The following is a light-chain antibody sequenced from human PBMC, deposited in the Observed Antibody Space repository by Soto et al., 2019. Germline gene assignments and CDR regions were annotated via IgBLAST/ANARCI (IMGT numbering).Light chain of an antibody. CDR3: QQYNSYSST. V-gene: IGKV1-5*03. J-gene: IGKJ1*01. Sequence: DIQMSESPSTLSGSVGDRVTITCRASQTISSWLAWYQQKPGKAPKLLIYKASTLKSGVPSRFSGSGSGTEFTLTISSLQPDDFATYYCQQYNSYSSTFGHGTKVDIK. CDR1: QTISSW. CDR2: KAS.